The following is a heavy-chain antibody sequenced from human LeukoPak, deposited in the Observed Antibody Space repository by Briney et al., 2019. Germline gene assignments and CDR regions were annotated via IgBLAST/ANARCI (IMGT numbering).Heavy chain of an antibody. Sequence: SVKVSCKASGGTFSSYAISWVRQAPGQGLEWMGGIIPIFGTANYAQKFQGRVTITADESTSTAYMELSSLKSEDTAVYYCARDGVAVAGTEDWGQGTLVTVSS. CDR1: GGTFSSYA. D-gene: IGHD6-19*01. CDR3: ARDGVAVAGTED. J-gene: IGHJ4*02. V-gene: IGHV1-69*01. CDR2: IIPIFGTA.